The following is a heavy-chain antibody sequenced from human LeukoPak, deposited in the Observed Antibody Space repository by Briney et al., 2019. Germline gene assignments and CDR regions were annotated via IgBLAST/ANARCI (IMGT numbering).Heavy chain of an antibody. V-gene: IGHV4-39*01. CDR1: GGSISSSSYY. CDR2: IYYSGST. J-gene: IGHJ4*02. Sequence: SETLSLTCTVSGGSISSSSYYWGWIRQPPGKGLEWIGSIYYSGSTYYNPSLKSRVTISVDTSKNQFSLKLSSVTAADTAVYYCARGNPSIAARQPLDYWGQGTLVTVSS. D-gene: IGHD6-6*01. CDR3: ARGNPSIAARQPLDY.